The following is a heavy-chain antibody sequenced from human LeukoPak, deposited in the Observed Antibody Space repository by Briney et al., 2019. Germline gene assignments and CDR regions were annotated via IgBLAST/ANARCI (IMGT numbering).Heavy chain of an antibody. Sequence: SQTLSLTCTVSGGSISSGSYYWSWIRQPAGKGLEWIGRIYTSGSTNYNPSLKSRVTISVDTSKNQFSLKLSSVTAADTAVYYCARDPGDAFDIWGQGTMVTVSS. CDR1: GGSISSGSYY. V-gene: IGHV4-61*02. J-gene: IGHJ3*02. CDR3: ARDPGDAFDI. CDR2: IYTSGST.